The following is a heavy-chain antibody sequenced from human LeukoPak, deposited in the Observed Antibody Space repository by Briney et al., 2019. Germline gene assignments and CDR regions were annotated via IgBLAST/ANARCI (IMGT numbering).Heavy chain of an antibody. CDR1: GYTFTSYG. CDR3: ATHIRFLEWLPLDY. J-gene: IGHJ4*02. V-gene: IGHV1-18*01. CDR2: ISAYNGNT. D-gene: IGHD3-3*01. Sequence: ASVKVSCKASGYTFTSYGISWVRQAPGQGLEWMGWISAYNGNTNYAQKLQGRVTMTTDTSTSTAYMELRSLRSEDTAVYYCATHIRFLEWLPLDYWGQGTLVTVSS.